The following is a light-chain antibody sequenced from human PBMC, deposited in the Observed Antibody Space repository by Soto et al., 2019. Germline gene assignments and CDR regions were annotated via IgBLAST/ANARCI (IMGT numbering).Light chain of an antibody. Sequence: DIRMTQSPSTLSASVGDTVTVTCRASQSVSGRLAWYQQKPGEAPKVLIYDASALPRGVPSRFSGSGSGTKFTRTLASLQPDDFATYYGQQYETFSGSFGPGTKVEI. V-gene: IGKV1-5*01. CDR3: QQYETFSGS. CDR1: QSVSGR. CDR2: DAS. J-gene: IGKJ1*01.